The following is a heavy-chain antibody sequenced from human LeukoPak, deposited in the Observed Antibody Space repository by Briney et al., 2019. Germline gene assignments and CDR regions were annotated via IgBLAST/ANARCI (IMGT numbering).Heavy chain of an antibody. CDR2: IYTSGST. D-gene: IGHD1-26*01. V-gene: IGHV4-4*07. J-gene: IGHJ4*02. CDR1: GGSISSYY. CDR3: ASSKSGTYYFDY. Sequence: SETLSLTCTVSGGSISSYYWSWIRQPPGKGLEWIGRIYTSGSTNYNPSFKSRVTMSVDTSKNLFSLKLSSVTAADTAMYYCASSKSGTYYFDYWGQGTLVTVSS.